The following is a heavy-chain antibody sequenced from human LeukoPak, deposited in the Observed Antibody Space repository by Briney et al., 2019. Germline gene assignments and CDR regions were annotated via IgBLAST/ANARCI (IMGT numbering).Heavy chain of an antibody. J-gene: IGHJ6*03. CDR2: ISAYSGNT. Sequence: ASVKVSCKASGNTFNSYGITWVRQVPGQGLEWMGWISAYSGNTKYAQMLQGRVTMTTDTSTSTAYMELRSLRSDDTAVYYGASGQTVMPPRGYYMDVWGKGTTVTVSS. V-gene: IGHV1-18*01. D-gene: IGHD4-17*01. CDR3: ASGQTVMPPRGYYMDV. CDR1: GNTFNSYG.